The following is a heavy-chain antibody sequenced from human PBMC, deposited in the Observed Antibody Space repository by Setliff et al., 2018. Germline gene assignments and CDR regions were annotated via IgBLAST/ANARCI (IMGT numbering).Heavy chain of an antibody. D-gene: IGHD1-1*01. V-gene: IGHV4-39*07. J-gene: IGHJ4*02. CDR1: GGSMITNDYF. CDR3: ARTGTYRYFDY. Sequence: PSETLSLTCTVSGGSMITNDYFWGWIRQPPGTGLEWIGSIYYSGDTYYNPSLKSRATVSVDTSTSQFSLRLTSVTAADSAVYFCARTGTYRYFDYWGQGTRVTVSS. CDR2: IYYSGDT.